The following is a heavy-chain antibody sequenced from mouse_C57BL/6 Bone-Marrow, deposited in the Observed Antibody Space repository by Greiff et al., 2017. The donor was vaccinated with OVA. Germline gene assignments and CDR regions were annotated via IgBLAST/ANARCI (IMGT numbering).Heavy chain of an antibody. J-gene: IGHJ4*01. CDR1: GYTFTNYW. V-gene: IGHV1-63*01. CDR2: IYPGGGYT. CDR3: ARRGVYDGYLYYAMDY. D-gene: IGHD2-3*01. Sequence: VQLQQSGAELVRPGTSVKMSCKASGYTFTNYWIGWAKQRPGHGLEWIGDIYPGGGYTNYNEKFKGKATLTADKSSSTAYMQFSSLTSEDSAIYYGARRGVYDGYLYYAMDYWGQGTSVTVSS.